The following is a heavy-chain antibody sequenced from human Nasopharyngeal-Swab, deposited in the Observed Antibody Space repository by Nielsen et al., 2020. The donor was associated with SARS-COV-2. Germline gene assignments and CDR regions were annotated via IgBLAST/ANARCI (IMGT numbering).Heavy chain of an antibody. V-gene: IGHV4-34*01. CDR1: GGSFSGYY. CDR3: ARGPRRALPYYYYYYMDV. CDR2: INHSGST. D-gene: IGHD1-14*01. J-gene: IGHJ6*03. Sequence: LRLSCAVYGGSFSGYYWSWIRQPPGKGLEWIGEINHSGSTNYNPSLKSRVTISVDTSKNQFSLKLSSVTAADTAVYYCARGPRRALPYYYYYYMDVWGKGTTVTVSS.